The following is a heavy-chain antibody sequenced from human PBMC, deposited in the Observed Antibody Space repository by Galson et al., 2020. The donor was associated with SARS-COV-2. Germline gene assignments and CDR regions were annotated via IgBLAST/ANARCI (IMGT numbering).Heavy chain of an antibody. CDR3: ARDGSSYFSNWFDP. V-gene: IGHV4-4*07. CDR2: MYTSATT. CDR1: GAPINSFY. D-gene: IGHD3-3*01. Sequence: ETSETLSLTCTVSGAPINSFYWNWIRQPAGTGLEWIGRMYTSATTNYNPSLKSRVTMSIDTSKNQFSLKLSSVTAADTAVYYCARDGSSYFSNWFDPWGQGTLVTVSS. J-gene: IGHJ5*02.